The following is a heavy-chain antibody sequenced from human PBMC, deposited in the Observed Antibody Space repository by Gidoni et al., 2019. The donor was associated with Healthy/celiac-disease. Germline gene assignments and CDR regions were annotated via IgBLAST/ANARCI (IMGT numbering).Heavy chain of an antibody. Sequence: QLQLQESGPGLVKPSETLSLTCTVSGGSISSSSYYWGWIRQPPGKGLEWIGSIYYSGSPYYNPSLKSRVTISVDTSKNQFSLKLSSVTAADTAVYYCARGDGGSSRPFDYWGQGTLVTVSS. J-gene: IGHJ4*02. CDR1: GGSISSSSYY. CDR3: ARGDGGSSRPFDY. CDR2: IYYSGSP. D-gene: IGHD6-13*01. V-gene: IGHV4-39*01.